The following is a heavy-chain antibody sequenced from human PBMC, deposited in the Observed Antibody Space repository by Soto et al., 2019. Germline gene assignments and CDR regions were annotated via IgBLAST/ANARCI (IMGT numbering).Heavy chain of an antibody. V-gene: IGHV3-23*01. CDR3: AKGRAGIAAAGTEITY. Sequence: GGSLRLSCAASGFTFSSYAMSWVRQAPGKGLEWVSAISGSGGSTYYADSVKGRFTISRDNSKNTLYLQMNSLRAEDTAVYYCAKGRAGIAAAGTEITYWGQGTLVTVSS. CDR2: ISGSGGST. J-gene: IGHJ4*02. CDR1: GFTFSSYA. D-gene: IGHD6-13*01.